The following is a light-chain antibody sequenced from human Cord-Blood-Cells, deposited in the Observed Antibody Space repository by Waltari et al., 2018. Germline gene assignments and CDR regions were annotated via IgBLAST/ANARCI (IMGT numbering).Light chain of an antibody. CDR2: GAS. J-gene: IGKJ4*01. CDR3: QQYGSSPLT. Sequence: EIVLTQSPGTLSLSPGERATLSCMASPSVSSSYLAWYQQKPGQAPRLLIYGASSRATGIPDRFSGSGSGTDFTLTISRLEPEDFAVYYCQQYGSSPLTFGGGTKVEIK. V-gene: IGKV3-20*01. CDR1: PSVSSSY.